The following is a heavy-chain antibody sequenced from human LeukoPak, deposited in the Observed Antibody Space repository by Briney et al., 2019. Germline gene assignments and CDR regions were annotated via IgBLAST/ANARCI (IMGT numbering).Heavy chain of an antibody. CDR1: GFTFSSYG. Sequence: GGSLRLSCAASGFTFSSYGMSWVRQAPGKGLEWVSAISGSGGSTYYADSVKGRFTISRDNSKNTLYLQMNSLRAEDTAVYYCARGGWGAYYFDTSGYSHFDYWGQGTLVTVSS. CDR3: ARGGWGAYYFDTSGYSHFDY. CDR2: ISGSGGST. D-gene: IGHD3-22*01. J-gene: IGHJ4*02. V-gene: IGHV3-23*01.